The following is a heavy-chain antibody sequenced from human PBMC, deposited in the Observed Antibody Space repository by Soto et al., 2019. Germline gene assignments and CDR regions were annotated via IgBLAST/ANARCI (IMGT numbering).Heavy chain of an antibody. V-gene: IGHV4-39*01. D-gene: IGHD2-21*01. CDR1: GVSIHNSHSF. J-gene: IGHJ5*01. CDR2: VYYSGGA. CDR3: GRVVEGATRHTDLDS. Sequence: SETLSLTCTVSGVSIHNSHSFWGWVRQPPGKGLEFIGTVYYSGGAHYNSSLKSRVTISVDTANNQVSLRMRSLTAADTAVYYCGRVVEGATRHTDLDSWGQGTLVTVSS.